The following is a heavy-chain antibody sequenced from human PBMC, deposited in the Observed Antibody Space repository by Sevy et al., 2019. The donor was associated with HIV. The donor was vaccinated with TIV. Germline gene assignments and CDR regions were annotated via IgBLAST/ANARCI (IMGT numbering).Heavy chain of an antibody. Sequence: ASVKVSCKASADTFSRFGLSWVRQAPGQGLEWVGGIIPIFGTANYAQKFQDRVTITADDSTSTIYMELSSLRSDDTAIYYCAREGSSTSRGWFDPWGQRTLVTVSS. CDR2: IIPIFGTA. D-gene: IGHD6-6*01. V-gene: IGHV1-69*13. CDR3: AREGSSTSRGWFDP. J-gene: IGHJ5*02. CDR1: ADTFSRFG.